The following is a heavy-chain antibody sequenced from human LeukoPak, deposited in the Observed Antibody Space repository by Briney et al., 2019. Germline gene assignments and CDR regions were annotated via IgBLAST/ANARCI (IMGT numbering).Heavy chain of an antibody. V-gene: IGHV1-2*02. CDR2: INPNSGGT. J-gene: IGHJ5*02. CDR1: GYTFTSYG. CDR3: ARVGSGSYRDWFDP. Sequence: GASVKVSCKASGYTFTSYGISWVRQAPGQGLEWMGWINPNSGGTNYAQKFQGRVTMTRDTSISTAYMELSRLRSDDTAVYYCARVGSGSYRDWFDPWGQGTLVTVSS. D-gene: IGHD3-10*01.